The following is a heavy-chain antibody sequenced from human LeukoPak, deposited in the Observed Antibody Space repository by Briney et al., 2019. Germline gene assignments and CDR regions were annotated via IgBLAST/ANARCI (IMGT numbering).Heavy chain of an antibody. CDR3: ARSVLGYSYGLHIDY. CDR2: IHYRGST. J-gene: IGHJ4*02. CDR1: GASISSYY. Sequence: SETLSLTCTVSGASISSYYWSWIRQSPGEGLEWIGYIHYRGSTNYNPSLKSRVTISVDTSKNQFSLKLSSLTAADTAVYYCARSVLGYSYGLHIDYWGQGTLVTVSS. V-gene: IGHV4-59*01. D-gene: IGHD5-18*01.